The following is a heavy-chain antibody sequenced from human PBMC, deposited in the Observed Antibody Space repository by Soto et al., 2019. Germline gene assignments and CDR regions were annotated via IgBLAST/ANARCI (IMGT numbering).Heavy chain of an antibody. V-gene: IGHV1-3*01. CDR1: GYTFTSYA. Sequence: ASVKVSCKASGYTFTSYAMHWVRQAPGQRLEWMGWINAGNGNTKCSQKFQDRVTITRDTSASTAYMELSSLRSEDTAVYYCARGESVVGDDCGQGTLVTVSS. CDR2: INAGNGNT. CDR3: ARGESVVGDD. D-gene: IGHD2-15*01. J-gene: IGHJ4*02.